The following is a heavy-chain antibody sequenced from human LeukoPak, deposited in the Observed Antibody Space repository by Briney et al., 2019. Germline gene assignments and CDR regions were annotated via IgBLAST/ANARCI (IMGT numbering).Heavy chain of an antibody. Sequence: ASVKVSCKASEYTFTGYYIHWVRQAPGQGLEWMGWINPNSGGTNYAQKFQGRVTMARDTSISTAYMELSRLRSDDTAVYYCARGRRDGYNNLGDYWGQGTLVTVSS. J-gene: IGHJ4*02. CDR1: EYTFTGYY. D-gene: IGHD5-24*01. CDR3: ARGRRDGYNNLGDY. CDR2: INPNSGGT. V-gene: IGHV1-2*02.